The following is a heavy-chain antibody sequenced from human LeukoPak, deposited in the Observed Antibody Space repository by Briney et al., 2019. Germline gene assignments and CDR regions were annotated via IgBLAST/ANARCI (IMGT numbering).Heavy chain of an antibody. J-gene: IGHJ5*02. CDR3: ARVVLGSSWFDP. V-gene: IGHV4-61*08. CDR1: GGSINSGDYY. D-gene: IGHD1-26*01. CDR2: IYYSGST. Sequence: SETLSLTCTVSGGSINSGDYYWSWIRQPPGKGLEWIGYIYYSGSTNYNPSLKSRVTISVDTSKNQFSLKLSSVTAADTAVYYRARVVLGSSWFDPWGQGTLVTVSS.